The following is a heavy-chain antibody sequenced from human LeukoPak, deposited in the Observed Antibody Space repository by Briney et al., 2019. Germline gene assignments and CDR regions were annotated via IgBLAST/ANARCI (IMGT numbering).Heavy chain of an antibody. CDR3: ATSPRVGITGAGAFDY. J-gene: IGHJ4*02. V-gene: IGHV3-30-3*01. Sequence: AMHXVXQAXXXXLXWVAXISYDRTPTYSAASVKAPFIISTDTSKITLYLQMDSLRTEDTAVFYCATSPRVGITGAGAFDYWGQGTLVTVSS. D-gene: IGHD6-13*01. CDR1: A. CDR2: ISYDRTPT.